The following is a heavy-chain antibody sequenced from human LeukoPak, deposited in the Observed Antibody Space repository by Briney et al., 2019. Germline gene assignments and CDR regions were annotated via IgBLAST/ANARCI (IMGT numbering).Heavy chain of an antibody. V-gene: IGHV4-39*01. CDR2: IYYSGST. CDR3: ARNNTLMMYPRGGEDKGFDY. CDR1: GGSISSGSYY. Sequence: SETLSLTCTVSGGSISSGSYYWGWIRQPPGKGLEWIGSIYYSGSTHYNPSPKSRVTISVDTSKNEFSLKLSSVTAADTAVYYCARNNTLMMYPRGGEDKGFDYWGQGTLVTVSS. D-gene: IGHD2-8*01. J-gene: IGHJ4*02.